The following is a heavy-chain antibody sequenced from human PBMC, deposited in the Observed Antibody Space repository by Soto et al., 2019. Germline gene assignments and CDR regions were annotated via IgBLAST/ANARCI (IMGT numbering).Heavy chain of an antibody. J-gene: IGHJ4*02. V-gene: IGHV1-69*02. D-gene: IGHD3-3*01. CDR3: AREWSLNYGEYYFDY. CDR2: IIPIRGIE. Sequence: QVQLVQSGAEVKKPGSSVKVSCKASGGTFSSYTISWVRQAPGQGLEWMGRIIPIRGIENYAQKFQGRVTITADKSTSTAYMELSSLRSEDTAVYYCAREWSLNYGEYYFDYWGQGNLVTVSS. CDR1: GGTFSSYT.